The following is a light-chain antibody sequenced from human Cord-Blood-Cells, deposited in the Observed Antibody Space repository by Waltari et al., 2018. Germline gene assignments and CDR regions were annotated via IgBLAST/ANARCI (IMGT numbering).Light chain of an antibody. J-gene: IGLJ2*01. CDR3: SSYTSSSTVV. V-gene: IGLV2-14*01. Sequence: QSALTQPASVSGSPGQSITISCTGTSSDGGGYNYVSWYQQHPGKAPKLMIYEISNRPSGVSNRCSGAKSGNAASLTNSGLQAEDEADYYCSSYTSSSTVVFGGGTKLTVL. CDR1: SSDGGGYNY. CDR2: EIS.